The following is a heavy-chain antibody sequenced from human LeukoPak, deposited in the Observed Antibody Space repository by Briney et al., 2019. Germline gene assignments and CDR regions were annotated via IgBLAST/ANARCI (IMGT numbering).Heavy chain of an antibody. CDR1: GFTLSSYG. J-gene: IGHJ4*02. CDR3: ARAQYYDFWSGPIDY. D-gene: IGHD3-3*01. Sequence: GGSLRLSCAASGFTLSSYGMHWVRQAPGKGLEWVAVISYDGSNKYYADSVKGRFTISRDNSKNTLYLQMNSLRAEDTAVYYCARAQYYDFWSGPIDYWGQGTLVTVSS. V-gene: IGHV3-30*03. CDR2: ISYDGSNK.